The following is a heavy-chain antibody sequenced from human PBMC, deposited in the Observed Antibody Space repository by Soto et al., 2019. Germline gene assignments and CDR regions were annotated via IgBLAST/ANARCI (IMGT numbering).Heavy chain of an antibody. V-gene: IGHV1-69*02. D-gene: IGHD2-2*01. CDR2: IIPMLTVT. J-gene: IGHJ3*01. Sequence: QVHLVQSGAEVKKPGSSVKVSCKGAGGTFSTYTLIWVRQAPGQGLEWTGRIIPMLTVTNSAQKFQGRVTLTADKSTSTAFMELSSLRSDDTAVYYCSIGSWSAETFDVWGQGTMVTVSS. CDR1: GGTFSTYT. CDR3: SIGSWSAETFDV.